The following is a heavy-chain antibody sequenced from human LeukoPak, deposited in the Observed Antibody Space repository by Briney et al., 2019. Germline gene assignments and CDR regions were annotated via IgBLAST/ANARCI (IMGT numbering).Heavy chain of an antibody. Sequence: SVKVSCKASGGTFSSYAISWVRQAPGQGLEWMGGIIPIFGTANYAQQFQGRVTITADESTSTAYMELSSLRSEDTAVYYCARAYSGYDFHYYYYMDVWGKGTTVTVSS. J-gene: IGHJ6*03. CDR3: ARAYSGYDFHYYYYMDV. D-gene: IGHD5-12*01. CDR2: IIPIFGTA. V-gene: IGHV1-69*13. CDR1: GGTFSSYA.